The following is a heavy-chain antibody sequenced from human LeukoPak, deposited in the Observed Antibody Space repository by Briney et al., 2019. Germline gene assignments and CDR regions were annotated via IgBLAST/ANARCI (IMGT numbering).Heavy chain of an antibody. CDR3: AREYDSSGYFDY. V-gene: IGHV4-59*01. D-gene: IGHD3-22*01. CDR1: GGSISSYY. CDR2: IYYSGST. Sequence: SETLSLTCTVSGGSISSYYWSWIRQPPGKGLEWIGYIYYSGSTNYNPSLKSRVTISVDTSKNQFSLKLSPVTAADTAVYYCAREYDSSGYFDYWGQGTLVTVSS. J-gene: IGHJ4*02.